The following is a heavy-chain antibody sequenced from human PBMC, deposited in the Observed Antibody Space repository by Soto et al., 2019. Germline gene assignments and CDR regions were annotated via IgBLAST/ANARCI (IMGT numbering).Heavy chain of an antibody. D-gene: IGHD2-21*02. J-gene: IGHJ6*02. V-gene: IGHV1-8*01. CDR1: GYTFTSYD. CDR3: ARVSSVVVTAIRYYYYYYGMDV. Sequence: ASVKVSCKASGYTFTSYDINWVRQATGQGLEWMGWMNPNSGNTGYAQKFQGRVTMTRNTSISTAYMELSSLRSEDTAVYYCARVSSVVVTAIRYYYYYYGMDVWGQGTTVTVSS. CDR2: MNPNSGNT.